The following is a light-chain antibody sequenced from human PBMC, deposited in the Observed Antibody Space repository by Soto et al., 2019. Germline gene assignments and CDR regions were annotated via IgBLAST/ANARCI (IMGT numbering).Light chain of an antibody. V-gene: IGLV2-8*01. CDR1: SSDVGGYNY. Sequence: QSALTQPPSASGSTGQSVTISCTGTSSDVGGYNYVSWYQQHPGKAPKLMISEVSKRPSGVPDRFSGSKSGNTASLTVSGLQAEDEADYYCSSYAGSNRHVLFGGGTKVTVL. CDR2: EVS. J-gene: IGLJ2*01. CDR3: SSYAGSNRHVL.